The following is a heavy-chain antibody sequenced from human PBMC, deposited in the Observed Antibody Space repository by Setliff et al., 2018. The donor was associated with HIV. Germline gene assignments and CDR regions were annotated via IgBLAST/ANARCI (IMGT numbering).Heavy chain of an antibody. V-gene: IGHV1-3*01. CDR1: GNTFTRYA. J-gene: IGHJ3*02. CDR3: ARDKEMATIAYAFDI. Sequence: ASVMVSCKASGNTFTRYAMHWVRQAPGQRPEWMGWINAGNGNTKYSQKFQGRVTITRDTSASTAYMELSGLRSEDTAVYYCARDKEMATIAYAFDIWGQGTMVTVSS. CDR2: INAGNGNT. D-gene: IGHD5-12*01.